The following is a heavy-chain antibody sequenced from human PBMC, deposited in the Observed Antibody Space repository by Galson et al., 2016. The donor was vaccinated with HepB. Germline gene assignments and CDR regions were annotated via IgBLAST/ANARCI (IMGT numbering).Heavy chain of an antibody. CDR2: IDRGGSNI. D-gene: IGHD5-12*01. CDR3: ARDSVTGANPDYYC. Sequence: SLRLSCAASGFTFSLYSMNWVRQAPGEGLEWISYIDRGGSNIKYADSVKGRFTRLRDDAKDSLYLQMNVLAVEDTAVYYCARDSVTGANPDYYCWVQGTRVTVSS. J-gene: IGHJ4*02. V-gene: IGHV3-48*01. CDR1: GFTFSLYS.